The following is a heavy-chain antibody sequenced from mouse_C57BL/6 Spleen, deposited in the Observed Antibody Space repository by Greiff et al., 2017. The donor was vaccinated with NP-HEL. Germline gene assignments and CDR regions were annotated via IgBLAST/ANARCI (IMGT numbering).Heavy chain of an antibody. D-gene: IGHD1-1*01. CDR2: IYPRSGNT. V-gene: IGHV1-81*01. CDR1: GYTFTSYG. Sequence: QVQLQQSGAELARPGASVKLSCKASGYTFTSYGISWVKQRPGQGLEWIGEIYPRSGNTYYNEKFKGKATLTADKSSSTAYMELRSLTSEDSAVYFCARYPYYGSSSWYFDVWGTGTTVTVSS. J-gene: IGHJ1*03. CDR3: ARYPYYGSSSWYFDV.